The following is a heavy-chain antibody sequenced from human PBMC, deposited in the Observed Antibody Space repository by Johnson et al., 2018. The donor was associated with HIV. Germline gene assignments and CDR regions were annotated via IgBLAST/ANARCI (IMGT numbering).Heavy chain of an antibody. CDR1: GFTFTNAW. CDR2: IRSKANNYAT. V-gene: IGHV3-73*01. J-gene: IGHJ3*02. CDR3: SYAFDI. Sequence: VQLVESGGGLVKPGGSLRLSCVASGFTFTNAWMTWVRQAPGKGLEWVGRIRSKANNYATTYAASLKGRFTISRDDSKNTAYLQMNSLKTEDTAVYYCSYAFDIWGQGTVVTVSS.